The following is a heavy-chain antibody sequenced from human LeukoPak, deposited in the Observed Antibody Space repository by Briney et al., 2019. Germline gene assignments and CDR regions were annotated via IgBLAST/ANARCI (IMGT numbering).Heavy chain of an antibody. J-gene: IGHJ6*02. Sequence: SHSLSLTYTVSGGSISSADDYWSWLRQPPGKGLEWIGYISYSGSTYSNPSLKRRVTISVDTSKNQFSLKLRSVTAADTAVYYGARDLYCISTSCNIGGYGMDVGGQGTPVTVPS. D-gene: IGHD2-2*01. CDR3: ARDLYCISTSCNIGGYGMDV. CDR1: GGSISSADDY. V-gene: IGHV4-30-4*01. CDR2: ISYSGST.